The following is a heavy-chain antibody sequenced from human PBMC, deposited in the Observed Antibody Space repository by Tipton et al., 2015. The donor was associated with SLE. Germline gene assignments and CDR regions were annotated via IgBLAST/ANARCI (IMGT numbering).Heavy chain of an antibody. CDR1: GYSISSGYY. Sequence: TLSLTCTVSGYSISSGYYWGWIRQSPGKGLEWIGTIYHSGSTWYNPSLKSRVTISVDKNQFSLKLTSVTAVDTAVYYCALQYDSSGYYWFWGQGTLVTVSS. D-gene: IGHD3-22*01. CDR2: IYHSGST. J-gene: IGHJ4*02. CDR3: ALQYDSSGYYWF. V-gene: IGHV4-38-2*02.